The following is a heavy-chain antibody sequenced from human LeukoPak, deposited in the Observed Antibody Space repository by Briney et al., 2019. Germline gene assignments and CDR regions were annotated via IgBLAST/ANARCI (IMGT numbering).Heavy chain of an antibody. D-gene: IGHD4-17*01. J-gene: IGHJ4*02. CDR2: ISASGRGT. Sequence: GGSLRLSCAASGFTFSSYSMNWVRQAPGKGLEWVSSISASGRGTYYADSVKGRFTISRDNAKNSLYLQMNSLRAEDTAVYYCARDEVGYGDYEGLYYFDYWGQGTLVTVSS. CDR1: GFTFSSYS. CDR3: ARDEVGYGDYEGLYYFDY. V-gene: IGHV3-21*01.